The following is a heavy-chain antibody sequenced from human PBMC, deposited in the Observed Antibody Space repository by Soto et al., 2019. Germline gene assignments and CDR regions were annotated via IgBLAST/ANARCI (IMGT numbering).Heavy chain of an antibody. Sequence: QVQLQQWGAGLLKPSETLSLTCAVYGGSFSGYYWSCIRQPPGKGLEWIGEINHSGSTNYNPSLKSRVTISVDTSKNQFSLKLSSVTAADTAVYYGARGEWFYTYSSSWFLWGQGTLVTVSS. CDR3: ARGEWFYTYSSSWFL. J-gene: IGHJ4*02. CDR1: GGSFSGYY. V-gene: IGHV4-34*01. CDR2: INHSGST. D-gene: IGHD6-13*01.